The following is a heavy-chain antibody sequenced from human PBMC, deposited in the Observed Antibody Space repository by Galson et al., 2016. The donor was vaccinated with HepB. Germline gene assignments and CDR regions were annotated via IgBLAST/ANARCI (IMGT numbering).Heavy chain of an antibody. D-gene: IGHD5-12*01. Sequence: SLRLSCAASGFAFSRYWMHWVRQAPGKGLEWVSYISSNGNTINYADSVKGRFTISRDNAKNSLYLHMNSLRAEDTAVYYCARKGGGYHSWFDYWGQGTLVTVSS. CDR2: ISSNGNTI. J-gene: IGHJ4*02. CDR3: ARKGGGYHSWFDY. CDR1: GFAFSRYW. V-gene: IGHV3-48*03.